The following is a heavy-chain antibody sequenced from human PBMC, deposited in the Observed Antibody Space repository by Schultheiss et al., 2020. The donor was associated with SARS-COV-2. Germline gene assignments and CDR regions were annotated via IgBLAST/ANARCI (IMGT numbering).Heavy chain of an antibody. CDR1: GFTFSTYA. V-gene: IGHV3-23*01. CDR2: ISGSGDST. D-gene: IGHD6-13*01. Sequence: GGSLRLSCAASGFTFSTYAMSWVRQAPGEGLEWVSAISGSGDSTYYADSVKGRFTISRDNSKNTLYLQMNSLRAEDTAVYYCAKGCLAAAGTWDYWGQGTLVTVSS. CDR3: AKGCLAAAGTWDY. J-gene: IGHJ4*02.